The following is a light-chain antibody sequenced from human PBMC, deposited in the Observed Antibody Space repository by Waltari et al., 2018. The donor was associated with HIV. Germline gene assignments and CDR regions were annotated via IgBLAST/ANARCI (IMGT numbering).Light chain of an antibody. J-gene: IGKJ5*01. Sequence: EIVMTQSTATLSVSPGGRATLFCRASQSVSSNLAWYQQKPGQGPRLLIYGATTRATGFPARFGGSGSGTEFTLTISSLQSEDFGVYYCQQYNKGPLGITFGQGTRLEI. CDR2: GAT. CDR1: QSVSSN. CDR3: QQYNKGPLGIT. V-gene: IGKV3-15*01.